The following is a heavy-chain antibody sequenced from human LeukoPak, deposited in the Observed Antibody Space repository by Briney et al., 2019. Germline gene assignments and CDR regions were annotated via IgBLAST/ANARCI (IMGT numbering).Heavy chain of an antibody. V-gene: IGHV4-34*01. Sequence: SETLSLTCAVYGGSFSGYYWSWIRQPPGKGLEWIGEINHSGSTNYNPSLKSRVTISVDTSKNQFSLKLSSVTAADTAVYYCARGGSVVTMIVVVIPHAFDIWGQGTMVTVSS. CDR2: INHSGST. CDR3: ARGGSVVTMIVVVIPHAFDI. D-gene: IGHD3-22*01. CDR1: GGSFSGYY. J-gene: IGHJ3*02.